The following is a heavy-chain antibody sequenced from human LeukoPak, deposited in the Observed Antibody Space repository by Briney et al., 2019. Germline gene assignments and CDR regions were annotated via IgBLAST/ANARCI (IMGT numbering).Heavy chain of an antibody. CDR2: ISSSSSYI. D-gene: IGHD6-19*01. V-gene: IGHV3-21*01. CDR1: GGSISSSS. J-gene: IGHJ4*02. Sequence: ETLSLTCTVSGGSISSSSYYWGWIRQPPGKGLEWVSSISSSSSYIYYADSVKGRFTISRDNSRNTLNLQMNSLTVEDTAIYYCAKDNWLPSSPAVAGLGDWNQGTLVTVSS. CDR3: AKDNWLPSSPAVAGLGD.